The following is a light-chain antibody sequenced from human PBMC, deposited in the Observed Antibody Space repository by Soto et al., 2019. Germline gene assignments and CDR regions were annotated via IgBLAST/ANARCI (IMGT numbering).Light chain of an antibody. V-gene: IGLV2-14*03. Sequence: QSALTQPASVSGSPGQSITISCTGTGSDVGGYDYVSWYQQYPGKAPKLVIYDVTNRPSGVSNRFSGSKSGNTAALIIFGLQAEDEADYYCCSYTGSGTYVFGTGTKLTVL. CDR1: GSDVGGYDY. CDR3: CSYTGSGTYV. J-gene: IGLJ1*01. CDR2: DVT.